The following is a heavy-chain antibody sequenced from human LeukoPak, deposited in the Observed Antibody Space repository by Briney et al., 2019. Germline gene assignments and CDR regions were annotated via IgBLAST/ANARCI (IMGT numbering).Heavy chain of an antibody. J-gene: IGHJ4*02. CDR1: GFTFSSYS. V-gene: IGHV3-21*01. D-gene: IGHD2-15*01. Sequence: GGSLRLSCAASGFTFSSYSMNWVRQAPGKGLEWVSSISSSSSCIYYADSVKGRFTISRDNAKNSLYLQMNSLRAEDTAVYYCARGAYICSGGSCHKYWGQGTLVTVSS. CDR2: ISSSSSCI. CDR3: ARGAYICSGGSCHKY.